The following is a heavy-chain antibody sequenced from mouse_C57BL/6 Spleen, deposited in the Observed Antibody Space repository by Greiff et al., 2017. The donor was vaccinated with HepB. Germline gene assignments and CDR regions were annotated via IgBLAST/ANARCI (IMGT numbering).Heavy chain of an antibody. CDR1: GFTFSSYT. V-gene: IGHV5-9*01. CDR3: ARQEGYYYGSSYAWFAY. CDR2: ISGGGGNT. Sequence: EVKVVESGGGLVKPGGSLKLSCAASGFTFSSYTMSWVRQTPEKRLEWVATISGGGGNTYYPDSVKGRFTISRDNAKNTLYLQMSSLRSEDTALYYCARQEGYYYGSSYAWFAYWGQGTLVTVSA. D-gene: IGHD1-1*01. J-gene: IGHJ3*01.